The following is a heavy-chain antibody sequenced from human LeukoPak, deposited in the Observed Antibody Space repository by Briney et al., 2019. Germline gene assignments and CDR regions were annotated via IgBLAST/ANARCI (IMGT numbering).Heavy chain of an antibody. V-gene: IGHV1-2*02. D-gene: IGHD1-20*01. CDR2: INPNSGGT. CDR1: GYIFAGYY. Sequence: GASVQVSCKASGYIFAGYYIHWVRQAPGQGLEWMGWINPNSGGTNYAHKFQGRVSMTRDTSISTVYMEMRRLRSDDTAVYYCAREDNWNDAGMDVWGQGTTVTVSS. J-gene: IGHJ6*02. CDR3: AREDNWNDAGMDV.